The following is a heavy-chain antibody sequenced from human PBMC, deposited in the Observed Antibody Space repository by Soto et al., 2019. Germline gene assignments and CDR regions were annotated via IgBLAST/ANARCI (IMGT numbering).Heavy chain of an antibody. V-gene: IGHV4-59*01. Sequence: QVQLQESGPGLVKPSETLSLTCTVSGGSISSYYWIWIRQPPGKGLEWIGYIYYSGSTNYNPSLKSRVTISVDTSKNQFSLKLSSVTAADTAVYYCARGQRSDYYYYYYMDVWGKGTTVTVSS. J-gene: IGHJ6*03. CDR1: GGSISSYY. D-gene: IGHD1-1*01. CDR3: ARGQRSDYYYYYYMDV. CDR2: IYYSGST.